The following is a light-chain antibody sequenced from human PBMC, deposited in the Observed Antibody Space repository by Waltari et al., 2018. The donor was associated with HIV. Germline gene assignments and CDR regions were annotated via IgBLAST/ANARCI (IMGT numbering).Light chain of an antibody. CDR1: SSHLGAGSE. Sequence: QSLLTQPPSVSGAPGQRVIISRTRSSSHLGAGSELHRYQQLPGRAPKLLIFGNTNRPSGVPDRCSGSKSGASAALAITGLQADDEADYFCQSYDSSLSGSYVFGSGTKVTVL. CDR2: GNT. J-gene: IGLJ1*01. V-gene: IGLV1-40*01. CDR3: QSYDSSLSGSYV.